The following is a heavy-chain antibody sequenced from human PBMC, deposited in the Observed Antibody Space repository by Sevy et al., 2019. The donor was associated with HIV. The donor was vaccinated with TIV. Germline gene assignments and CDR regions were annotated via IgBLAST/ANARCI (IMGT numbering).Heavy chain of an antibody. CDR2: FDPEDGET. J-gene: IGHJ3*02. CDR1: GYTLTKLS. Sequence: GASVKVSCKVSGYTLTKLSMHWVRQAPGKGLEWMGGFDPEDGETIYAQKFQGRVTMTEDTSTDTAYMELSSLRSEDTAVYYCATPKYVGYDYESLDIWGQGTMVTVSS. D-gene: IGHD5-12*01. V-gene: IGHV1-24*01. CDR3: ATPKYVGYDYESLDI.